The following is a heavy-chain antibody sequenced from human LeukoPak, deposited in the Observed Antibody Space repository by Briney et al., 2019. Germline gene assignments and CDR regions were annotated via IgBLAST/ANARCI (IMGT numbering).Heavy chain of an antibody. Sequence: SETLSLTCAVSGGSISSSNWGSWVRQPPGKGLEWIGEIYHSGSTNYNPSLKSRVTISVDKSKNQFSLKLSSVTAADTAVYYCARDGTGSGSYYNWFDPWGQGTLVTVSS. D-gene: IGHD3-10*01. CDR1: GGSISSSNW. CDR2: IYHSGST. V-gene: IGHV4-4*02. CDR3: ARDGTGSGSYYNWFDP. J-gene: IGHJ5*02.